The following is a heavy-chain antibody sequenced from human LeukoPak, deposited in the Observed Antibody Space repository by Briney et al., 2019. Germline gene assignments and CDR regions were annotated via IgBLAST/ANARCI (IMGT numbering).Heavy chain of an antibody. CDR1: GHIFTNYG. V-gene: IGHV1-18*01. CDR2: ISAYNGNT. J-gene: IGHJ4*02. D-gene: IGHD1-26*01. Sequence: ASVKVSCKASGHIFTNYGISWVRQAPGQGLEWMGWISAYNGNTNYAQKLQGRVTMTTDTSTSTAYMEVRNLRSDDTAVYYCARLSGNYPLDYWGQGTLVTVSS. CDR3: ARLSGNYPLDY.